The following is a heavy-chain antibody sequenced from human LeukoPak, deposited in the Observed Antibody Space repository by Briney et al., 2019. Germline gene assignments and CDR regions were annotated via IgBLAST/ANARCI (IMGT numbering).Heavy chain of an antibody. CDR1: GFTFSSYA. D-gene: IGHD1-1*01. CDR3: ASGTTFDAFDI. Sequence: LRLSCAASGFTFSSYAMSWVRQAPGKGLEWLGYIYYRGSTYYNPSLKSRVTISVDRSKNQFSLKLSSVTAADTAVYYCASGTTFDAFDIWGLGTMVTVSS. J-gene: IGHJ3*02. V-gene: IGHV4-30-2*01. CDR2: IYYRGST.